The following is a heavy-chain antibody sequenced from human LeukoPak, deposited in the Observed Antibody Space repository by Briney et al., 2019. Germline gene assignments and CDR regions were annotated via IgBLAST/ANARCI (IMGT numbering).Heavy chain of an antibody. V-gene: IGHV4-59*01. CDR3: ARDGGYSSSWFPFDY. Sequence: SETLSLTCTVSGGSIGSYYWSWIRQPPGKGLEWIGYIYYSGSTNYNPSLKSRVTISVDTSKNQFSLKLSSVTAADTAVYYCARDGGYSSSWFPFDYWGQGTLVTVSS. D-gene: IGHD6-13*01. CDR2: IYYSGST. CDR1: GGSIGSYY. J-gene: IGHJ4*02.